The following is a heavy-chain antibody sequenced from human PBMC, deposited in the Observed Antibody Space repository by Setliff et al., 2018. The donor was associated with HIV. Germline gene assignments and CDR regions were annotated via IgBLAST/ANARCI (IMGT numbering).Heavy chain of an antibody. J-gene: IGHJ4*02. CDR3: ARVPYSSGY. V-gene: IGHV1-3*01. CDR2: LNAGDGDS. D-gene: IGHD6-19*01. CDR1: GYSFTTYA. Sequence: ASVKVSCKASGYSFTTYAIHWVRQAPGQRLEWMGWLNAGDGDSGPSQEFRGRVIFTRDTSASTAYMELTSLRSDDTAVYYCARVPYSSGYWGQGTLVTVSS.